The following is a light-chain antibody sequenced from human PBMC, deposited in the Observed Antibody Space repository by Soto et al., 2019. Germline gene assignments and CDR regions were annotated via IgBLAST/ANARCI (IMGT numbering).Light chain of an antibody. J-gene: IGKJ5*01. CDR1: HDITNF. Sequence: DIQMTQSPSSLSVSVGDRVTITCQASHDITNFLNWYQQKPGKAPKLLIYDVSKLETGVPSRFSGSGSGTDFTLTISSVQPEDIATYFCQQYDDLPITFGQGTRLDVK. CDR3: QQYDDLPIT. V-gene: IGKV1-33*01. CDR2: DVS.